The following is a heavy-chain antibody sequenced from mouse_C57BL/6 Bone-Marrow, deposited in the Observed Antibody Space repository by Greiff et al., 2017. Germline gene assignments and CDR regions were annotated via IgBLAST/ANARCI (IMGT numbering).Heavy chain of an antibody. CDR3: ARPGDPYYFDY. Sequence: EVQLKESGGDLVKPGGSLKLSCAASGFTFSSYGMSWVRQTPDKRLEWVATISSGGSYTYYPDSVKGRFTISRDNAKNTLYLQRSSLKSEDTAMYYCARPGDPYYFDYWGQGTTPTVSS. V-gene: IGHV5-6*01. CDR1: GFTFSSYG. CDR2: ISSGGSYT. J-gene: IGHJ2*01.